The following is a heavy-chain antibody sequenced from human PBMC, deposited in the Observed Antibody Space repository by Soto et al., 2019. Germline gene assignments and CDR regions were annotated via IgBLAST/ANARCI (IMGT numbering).Heavy chain of an antibody. CDR3: ARPRFISAPHNRFDP. J-gene: IGHJ5*02. CDR1: GFTFSAYS. Sequence: SVILSFAASGFTFSAYSIRWVLQAPANGLEWVAMISSDGSKTYYADSVRGRFTFSRDNSKNTVWLQINSLRAEDTAVYYCARPRFISAPHNRFDPWGQGTMVTVSS. V-gene: IGHV3-30-3*01. CDR2: ISSDGSKT. D-gene: IGHD6-19*01.